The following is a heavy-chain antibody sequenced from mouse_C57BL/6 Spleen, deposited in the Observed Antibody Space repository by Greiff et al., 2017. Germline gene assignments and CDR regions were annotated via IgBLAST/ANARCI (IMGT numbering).Heavy chain of an antibody. CDR2: IYPGDGET. Sequence: QVQLQQSGAELVKPGASVKISCKASGYAFSSYWMNWVKQRPGKGLEWIGQIYPGDGETNYNGKFKGKATLTADKSSSTAYMQLSSLTSEDSAVYFCARRETAQVLFAYWGQGTLVTVSA. J-gene: IGHJ3*01. D-gene: IGHD3-2*02. CDR1: GYAFSSYW. CDR3: ARRETAQVLFAY. V-gene: IGHV1-80*01.